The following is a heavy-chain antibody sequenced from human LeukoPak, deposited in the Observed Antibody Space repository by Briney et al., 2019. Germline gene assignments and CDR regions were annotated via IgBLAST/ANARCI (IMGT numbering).Heavy chain of an antibody. CDR3: ARSHLQNAFDI. J-gene: IGHJ3*02. V-gene: IGHV5-51*01. Sequence: GESLKISCKGSEYTFTNYWIGWMRQMPGKGLEWMGMIYPADSDTRYSPSFQGQVTISADKSISTAYLQWSSLKASDTAMYYCARSHLQNAFDIWGQGTMVTVSS. CDR2: IYPADSDT. CDR1: EYTFTNYW.